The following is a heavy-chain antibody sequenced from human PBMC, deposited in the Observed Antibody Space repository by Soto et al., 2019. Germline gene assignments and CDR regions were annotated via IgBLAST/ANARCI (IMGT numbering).Heavy chain of an antibody. J-gene: IGHJ4*02. Sequence: SETLSLTCTVSGGSISGSSYYWGWIRPPPGKGLECIGSVHYSGSTDYNPSLKSRVTISVDTSKNPFSLELTSVTAADTAVYFCASFSGATYGDYGGGINYWGQGTLVTVSS. CDR2: VHYSGST. CDR3: ASFSGATYGDYGGGINY. V-gene: IGHV4-39*01. CDR1: GGSISGSSYY. D-gene: IGHD4-17*01.